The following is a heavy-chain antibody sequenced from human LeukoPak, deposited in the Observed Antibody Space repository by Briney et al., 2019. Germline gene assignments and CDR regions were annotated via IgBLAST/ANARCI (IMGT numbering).Heavy chain of an antibody. CDR3: PRALPEYYYDSSGPPHGFDY. V-gene: IGHV4-39*01. CDR1: GGSLSSSSYY. J-gene: IGHJ4*02. CDR2: IYYSGST. D-gene: IGHD3-22*01. Sequence: PSETLSLTCTVSGGSLSSSSYYWGWIRQPPGKGLEWIGSIYYSGSTYYNPSLKSRVTISVDTSKNQFSLKLSSVTAADTAVYYCPRALPEYYYDSSGPPHGFDYWGQGTLVTVSS.